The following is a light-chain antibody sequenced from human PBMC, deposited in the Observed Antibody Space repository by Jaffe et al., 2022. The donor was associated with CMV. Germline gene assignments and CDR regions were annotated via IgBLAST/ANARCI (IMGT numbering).Light chain of an antibody. V-gene: IGKV3-11*01. Sequence: EIVLTQSPGTLSLSPGERATLSCRASQSISTSLAWYQQKPGQAPRLLIYDSSNRATGIPARFSASGSGTDFTLSISTLEPEDFAVYYCQQRSNWPLTFGGGTKVEI. J-gene: IGKJ4*01. CDR3: QQRSNWPLT. CDR2: DSS. CDR1: QSISTS.